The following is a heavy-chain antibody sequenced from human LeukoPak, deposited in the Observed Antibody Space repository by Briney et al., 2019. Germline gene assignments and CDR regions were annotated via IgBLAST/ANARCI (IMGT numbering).Heavy chain of an antibody. V-gene: IGHV1-46*01. J-gene: IGHJ4*02. CDR3: ACETPSRYSSGYSNFDY. Sequence: ASVKVSCKASGYTFTSYYMHWVRQAPGQGLEWMGIINPSGGSTSYAQKFQGRVTMTRDTSTSTVYMELSSLRSDDTAVYYCACETPSRYSSGYSNFDYWGQGTLVTVSS. CDR1: GYTFTSYY. D-gene: IGHD6-19*01. CDR2: INPSGGST.